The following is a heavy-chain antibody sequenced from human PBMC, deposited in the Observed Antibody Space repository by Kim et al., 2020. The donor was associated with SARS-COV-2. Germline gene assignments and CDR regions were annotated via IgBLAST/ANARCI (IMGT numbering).Heavy chain of an antibody. Sequence: SQTLSLTCAISGDSVSSNNVAWNWVRQSPSRGLEWVGRTYYWSGGYNAYAVSVKGRISISLDAYQNQLCLQLNSMTPEDTAVYYFARGINTAFNIWGQGTVLTASS. V-gene: IGHV6-1*01. CDR2: TYYWSGGYN. CDR1: GDSVSSNNVA. CDR3: ARGINTAFNI. J-gene: IGHJ3*02.